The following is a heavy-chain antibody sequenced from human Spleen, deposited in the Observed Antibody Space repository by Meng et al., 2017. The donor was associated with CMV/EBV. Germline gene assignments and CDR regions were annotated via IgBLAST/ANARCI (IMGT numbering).Heavy chain of an antibody. CDR2: IYYTRRT. V-gene: IGHV4-31*02. D-gene: IGHD2-21*02. J-gene: IGHJ4*02. CDR1: GGSNGRDVHY. CDR3: AVAEGVVTPIARLDF. Sequence: SGGSNGRDVHYWSWLRQHPERGREWVGYIYYTRRTSYNPSLRRRIAMSLHNTKTQFPGIRSSVTAAATAIYYGAVAEGVVTPIARLDFWGRGTLVTVSS.